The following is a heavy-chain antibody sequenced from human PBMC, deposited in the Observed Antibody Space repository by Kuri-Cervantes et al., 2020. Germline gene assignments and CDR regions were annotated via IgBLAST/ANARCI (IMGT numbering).Heavy chain of an antibody. D-gene: IGHD3-16*01. Sequence: GESLKISCAASGFTFSSYSMNWVRQAPGKGLEWVSSISSSSSYIYYADSVKGRFTISRDNAKNSLYLQMNSLRAEDTAVYYCARQYYDYVRGSYPWTEINWFDPWGQGTLVTVSS. CDR3: ARQYYDYVRGSYPWTEINWFDP. CDR2: ISSSSSYI. J-gene: IGHJ5*02. CDR1: GFTFSSYS. V-gene: IGHV3-21*01.